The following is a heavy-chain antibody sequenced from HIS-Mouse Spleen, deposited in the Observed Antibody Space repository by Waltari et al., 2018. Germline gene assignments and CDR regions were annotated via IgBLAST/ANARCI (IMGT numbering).Heavy chain of an antibody. V-gene: IGHV3-30*18. J-gene: IGHJ4*02. CDR3: AKDRGSQFDY. CDR2: ISYDGSNK. CDR1: GFTFSSYG. D-gene: IGHD1-26*01. Sequence: QVQLVESGGGVVQPGRSLGLSCAASGFTFSSYGMHWVRQAPGKGLEGGAVISYDGSNKDYADSVKGRFTISGDNSKTTLYLQMNSLRAEDTAVYYCAKDRGSQFDYWGQGTLVTVSS.